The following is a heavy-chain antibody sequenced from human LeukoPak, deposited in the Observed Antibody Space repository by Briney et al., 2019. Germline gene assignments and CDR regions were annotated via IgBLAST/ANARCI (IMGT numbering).Heavy chain of an antibody. CDR3: ARGFLGGSTSCL. CDR2: MYSSGST. J-gene: IGHJ4*02. Sequence: SETLSLTCTVSGGSISSGSYYWSWIRQPAGKGLEWIGRMYSSGSTNYNPSLKSRVTISVDTSKNQFSLKLSSVTAADTAVYYCARGFLGGSTSCLWGQGTLVTVSS. CDR1: GGSISSGSYY. V-gene: IGHV4-61*02. D-gene: IGHD2-2*01.